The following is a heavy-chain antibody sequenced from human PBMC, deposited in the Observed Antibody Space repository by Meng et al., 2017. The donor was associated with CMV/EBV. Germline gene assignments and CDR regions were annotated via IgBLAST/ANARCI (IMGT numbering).Heavy chain of an antibody. CDR3: AREFLVGWPLIDY. D-gene: IGHD6-6*01. J-gene: IGHJ4*02. Sequence: SETLSLTCAISGDSVSSNTAAWNWIRQSPSRGLEWLGRTYYRSNLYNDYAVSVKSPITINPDTSKNQFSLQLNSVTPEDTAVYYCAREFLVGWPLIDYWGQGTLVTVSS. CDR1: GDSVSSNTAA. CDR2: TYYRSNLYN. V-gene: IGHV6-1*01.